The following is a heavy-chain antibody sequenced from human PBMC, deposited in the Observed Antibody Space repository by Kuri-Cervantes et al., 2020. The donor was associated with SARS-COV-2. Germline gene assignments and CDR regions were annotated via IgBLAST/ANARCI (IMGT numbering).Heavy chain of an antibody. Sequence: ESLKISCAVSGDSISSSSYYWGWIRQPPGKGLEWIGSIYYSGSTYYNPSLKSRVTISVDTSKNQFSLKLSSVTAADTAVYYCARQEGSGYVIDWGQGTLVTVSS. CDR1: GDSISSSSYY. V-gene: IGHV4-39*01. J-gene: IGHJ4*02. CDR3: ARQEGSGYVID. D-gene: IGHD5-12*01. CDR2: IYYSGST.